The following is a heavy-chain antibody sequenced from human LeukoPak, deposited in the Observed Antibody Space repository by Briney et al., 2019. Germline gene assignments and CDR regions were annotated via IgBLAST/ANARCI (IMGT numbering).Heavy chain of an antibody. J-gene: IGHJ5*02. CDR1: GYSFTSYW. V-gene: IGHV5-51*01. CDR3: ARRHAVYSGSYNWFDP. Sequence: GESLKISCKGSGYSFTSYWIGWVRQMPGKSLEWMGIIYPRDSDTRYSPSFQSQVTISADKSISTAYLQWSSLKASDTAMYYCARRHAVYSGSYNWFDPWGQGTLVTVSS. CDR2: IYPRDSDT. D-gene: IGHD1-26*01.